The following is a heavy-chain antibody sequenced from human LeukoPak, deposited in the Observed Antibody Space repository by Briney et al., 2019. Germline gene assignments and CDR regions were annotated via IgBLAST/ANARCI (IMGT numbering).Heavy chain of an antibody. V-gene: IGHV3-30*04. Sequence: GGSLRLSCAASGFTFSSYAMHWVRQAPGKGLEWVAVISYDGSNKYYADSVKGRFTISRDNSKNTLYLQMNSLRAEDTAVYYCARGYCSGGSCYWSFYFDYWGQGTLVTVSS. CDR2: ISYDGSNK. D-gene: IGHD2-15*01. J-gene: IGHJ4*02. CDR3: ARGYCSGGSCYWSFYFDY. CDR1: GFTFSSYA.